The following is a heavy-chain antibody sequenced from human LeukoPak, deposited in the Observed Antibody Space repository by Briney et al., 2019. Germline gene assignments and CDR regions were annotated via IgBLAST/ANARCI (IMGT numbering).Heavy chain of an antibody. CDR3: AMRGSGGWYEFRDY. D-gene: IGHD6-19*01. J-gene: IGHJ4*02. CDR2: VSVSGGGK. V-gene: IGHV3-23*01. Sequence: GGSLRLSCAASGFTFSAYAMTWVRQAPGKGLEWVSTVSVSGGGKYYADSVKGQFTISRDNSKNTLYLQMNSLRAEDTAVYYCAMRGSGGWYEFRDYWGQGTLVTVSS. CDR1: GFTFSAYA.